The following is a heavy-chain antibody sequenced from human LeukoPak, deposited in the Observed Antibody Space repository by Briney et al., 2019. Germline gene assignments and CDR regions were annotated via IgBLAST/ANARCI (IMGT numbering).Heavy chain of an antibody. Sequence: SETLSLTCIVSGYSISFGYYWGWIRQPPGQGLEWIGSIHHSGTTYYNPSLKSRVTISVDTSKNQFSLKLRSVTAADTAVYYCARAVAVEGYFDLWGRGTLLTVSS. J-gene: IGHJ2*01. CDR1: GYSISFGYY. CDR3: ARAVAVEGYFDL. V-gene: IGHV4-38-2*02. D-gene: IGHD6-19*01. CDR2: IHHSGTT.